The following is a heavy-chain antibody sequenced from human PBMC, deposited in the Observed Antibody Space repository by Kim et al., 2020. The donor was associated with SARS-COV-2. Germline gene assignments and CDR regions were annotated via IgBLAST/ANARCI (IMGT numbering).Heavy chain of an antibody. D-gene: IGHD5-12*01. J-gene: IGHJ2*01. CDR3: ARRGYSGYDSYWYFDL. CDR1: GGSISSSSYY. V-gene: IGHV4-39*01. Sequence: SETLSLTCTVSGGSISSSSYYWGWIRQPPGKGLEWIGSIYYSGSTYYNPSLKSRVTISVDTSKNQFSLKLSSVTAADTAVYYCARRGYSGYDSYWYFDLWGRGTLVTVSS. CDR2: IYYSGST.